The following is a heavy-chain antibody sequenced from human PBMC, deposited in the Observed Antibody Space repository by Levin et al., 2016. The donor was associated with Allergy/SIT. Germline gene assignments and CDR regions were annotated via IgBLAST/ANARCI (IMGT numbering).Heavy chain of an antibody. J-gene: IGHJ6*02. CDR2: ISGRTTNM. V-gene: IGHV3-21*01. Sequence: GESLKISCAASGFTFSSHSMNWVRQPPGKGLEWVATISGRTTNMYYADSVKGRFTIYRDNAQRSLFLQMDSLRDEDTAVYYCARDGLVSEFSYGQNYYYYGMDVWGQGTTVTVSS. CDR3: ARDGLVSEFSYGQNYYYYGMDV. CDR1: GFTFSSHS. D-gene: IGHD5-18*01.